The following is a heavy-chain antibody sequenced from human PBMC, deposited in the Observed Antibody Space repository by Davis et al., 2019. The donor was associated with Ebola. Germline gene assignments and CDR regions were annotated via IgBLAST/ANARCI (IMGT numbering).Heavy chain of an antibody. Sequence: AASVKVSCKASGGTFSSYAISWVRQAPGQGLEWMGGIIPIFGTANYAQKFQGRVTITADESTSTAYMELSSLRSEDTAVYYCARESVQLWETYYYYGMDVWGQGTTVTVSS. J-gene: IGHJ6*02. V-gene: IGHV1-69*13. D-gene: IGHD5-18*01. CDR3: ARESVQLWETYYYYGMDV. CDR1: GGTFSSYA. CDR2: IIPIFGTA.